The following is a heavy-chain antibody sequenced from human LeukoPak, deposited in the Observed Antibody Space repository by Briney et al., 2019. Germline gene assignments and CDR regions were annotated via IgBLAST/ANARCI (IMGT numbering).Heavy chain of an antibody. Sequence: AGGSLRLSCAASGFTFSTYAMTWVRQAPGQGLEWVTSISNSGSSTYYADSVKGRFTISRDNSKNTLYLQMNSLRAEDTAVYYCARVEVEWLAFDYWGQGTLVTVSS. V-gene: IGHV3-23*01. CDR3: ARVEVEWLAFDY. CDR1: GFTFSTYA. CDR2: ISNSGSST. D-gene: IGHD6-19*01. J-gene: IGHJ4*02.